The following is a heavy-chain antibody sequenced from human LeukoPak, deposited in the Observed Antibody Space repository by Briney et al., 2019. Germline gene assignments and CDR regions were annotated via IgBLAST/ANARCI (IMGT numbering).Heavy chain of an antibody. V-gene: IGHV4-38-2*02. CDR3: ARGAIVATIRRPYNWFDP. Sequence: SETLSLTCTVSGYSISSGYYWGWIRQPPGKGLEWIGSIYHSGSTYYNPSLKSRVTISVDTSKNQFSLKLSSVTAADTAVYYCARGAIVATIRRPYNWFDPWGQGTLVTVSS. J-gene: IGHJ5*02. D-gene: IGHD5-12*01. CDR1: GYSISSGYY. CDR2: IYHSGST.